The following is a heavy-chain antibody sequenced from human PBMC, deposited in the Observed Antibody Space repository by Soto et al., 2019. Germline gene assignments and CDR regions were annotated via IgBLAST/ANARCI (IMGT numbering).Heavy chain of an antibody. CDR3: ARQPYNWCDP. J-gene: IGHJ5*02. CDR1: GGSISSSSYY. CDR2: IYYSGST. Sequence: SETLSLTCTVSGGSISSSSYYWGWIRQPPGKGLEWIGSIYYSGSTYYNPSLKSRVTISVDTSKNQFSLKLSSVTAADTAVYYCARQPYNWCDPWGQGTLVTVSS. V-gene: IGHV4-39*01.